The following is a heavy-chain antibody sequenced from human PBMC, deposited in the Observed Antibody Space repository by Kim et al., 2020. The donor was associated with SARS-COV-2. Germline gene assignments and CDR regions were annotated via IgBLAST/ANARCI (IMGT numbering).Heavy chain of an antibody. CDR1: GFTFSSYS. Sequence: GGSLRLSCAASGFTFSSYSMNWVRQAPGKGLEWVSSISSSSSYIYYADSVKGRFTISRDNAKNSLYLQMNSLRAEDTAVYYCAREGGGYEQYYFDYWGQGTLVTVSS. CDR2: ISSSSSYI. D-gene: IGHD5-12*01. J-gene: IGHJ4*02. V-gene: IGHV3-21*01. CDR3: AREGGGYEQYYFDY.